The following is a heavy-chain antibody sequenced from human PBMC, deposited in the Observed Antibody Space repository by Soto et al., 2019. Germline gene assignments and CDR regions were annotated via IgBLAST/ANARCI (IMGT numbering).Heavy chain of an antibody. V-gene: IGHV3-73*01. CDR1: GFTFSDSP. CDR2: IRGKTDSYAT. Sequence: GGSLRLSCAASGFTFSDSPIHWVRQASGKGLEWVGRIRGKTDSYATDYAASVKGRFTISRDDSKNTLYLQMNSLKTEDTAVYYCTTDGHYVLRFLEEFDYWGQGTLVTAPQ. J-gene: IGHJ4*02. D-gene: IGHD3-3*01. CDR3: TTDGHYVLRFLEEFDY.